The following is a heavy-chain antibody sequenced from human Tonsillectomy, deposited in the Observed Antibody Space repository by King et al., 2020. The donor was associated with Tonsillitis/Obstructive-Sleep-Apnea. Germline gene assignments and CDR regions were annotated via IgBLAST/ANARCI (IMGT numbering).Heavy chain of an antibody. V-gene: IGHV3-33*01. Sequence: VQLVESGGGVVQPGRSLRLSCAASGFTFSYYAMHWVRQAPGKGLEWVAFIWYDGTIKYYADSVKGRFTITRDNSKNTLYLQMNSLRADDTAVYYCARKTGYNLGAFDIWGQGTMVTVSS. CDR1: GFTFSYYA. CDR2: IWYDGTIK. CDR3: ARKTGYNLGAFDI. D-gene: IGHD5-24*01. J-gene: IGHJ3*02.